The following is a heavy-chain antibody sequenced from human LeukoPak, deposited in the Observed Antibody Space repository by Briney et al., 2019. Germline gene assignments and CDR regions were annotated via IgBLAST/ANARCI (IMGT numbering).Heavy chain of an antibody. J-gene: IGHJ4*02. V-gene: IGHV4-59*08. CDR1: GGSISSYY. D-gene: IGHD4-23*01. CDR3: ASHVVTTWGDYFDY. CDR2: IYYSGST. Sequence: PSETLSLTCTVSGGSISSYYWSWIRQPPGKGLEWIGYIYYSGSTNYNPSLKSRVTISVDTSKNHFSLNLSSVTAADTAVYYCASHVVTTWGDYFDYWGQGTLATVSS.